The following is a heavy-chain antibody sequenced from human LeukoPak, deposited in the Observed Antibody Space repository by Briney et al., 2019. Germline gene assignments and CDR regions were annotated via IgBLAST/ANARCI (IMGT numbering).Heavy chain of an antibody. V-gene: IGHV3-23*01. CDR2: ISGSGGST. Sequence: GGSLRLSCAASGFTFSSYAMSWVRQAPGKGLEWVSAISGSGGSTYCADSVKGRFTISRDNSKNTLYLQMNSLRAEDTAVYYCAKAFTILSWFDPWGQGTLVTVSS. CDR1: GFTFSSYA. J-gene: IGHJ5*02. CDR3: AKAFTILSWFDP. D-gene: IGHD3-3*01.